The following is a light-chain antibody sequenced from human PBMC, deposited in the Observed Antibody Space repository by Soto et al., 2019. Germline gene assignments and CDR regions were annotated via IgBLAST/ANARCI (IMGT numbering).Light chain of an antibody. J-gene: IGLJ2*01. V-gene: IGLV2-14*01. CDR1: SSDVGGYNY. CDR3: SSYTSSSTDVV. Sequence: QSELTQPASVSGSPGQSITISCTGTSSDVGGYNYVSWYQQHPGKAPKLMIYDVSNRPSGVSNRFSGSKSGNTASLTISGLQAEDEADYYCSSYTSSSTDVVFGGGTKLTVL. CDR2: DVS.